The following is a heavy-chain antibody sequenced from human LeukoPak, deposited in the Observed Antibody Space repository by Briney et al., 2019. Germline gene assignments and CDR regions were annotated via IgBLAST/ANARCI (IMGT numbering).Heavy chain of an antibody. J-gene: IGHJ4*02. Sequence: PSQTLSLTCTVSGGSLSSGAYYWSWIRQPPGKGLEWIGYIYYSGTTYYNPSLKSRATISVDTSKNQFSLKLSSVAAADTAVYYCARGCSSTSCPVDYWGQGTLVTVSS. CDR1: GGSLSSGAYY. V-gene: IGHV4-30-4*01. CDR2: IYYSGTT. D-gene: IGHD2-2*01. CDR3: ARGCSSTSCPVDY.